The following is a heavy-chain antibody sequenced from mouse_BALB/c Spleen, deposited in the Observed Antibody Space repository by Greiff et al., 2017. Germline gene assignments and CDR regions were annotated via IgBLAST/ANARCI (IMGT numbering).Heavy chain of an antibody. J-gene: IGHJ4*01. CDR3: ARKEVLYAMDY. CDR1: GYNFTSYW. Sequence: QVQLQQPGAELVKPGTSVKLSCKASGYNFTSYWINWVKLRPEQGLEWIGDIYPGSGSTNYNEKFKSKATLTVDTSSSTAYMQLSSLASEDSALYYCARKEVLYAMDYWGQGTSVTVSS. V-gene: IGHV1-55*01. CDR2: IYPGSGST.